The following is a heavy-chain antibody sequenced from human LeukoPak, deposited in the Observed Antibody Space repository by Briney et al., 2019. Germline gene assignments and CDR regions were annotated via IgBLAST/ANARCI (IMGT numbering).Heavy chain of an antibody. CDR1: GGSISSSSYY. V-gene: IGHV4-39*01. J-gene: IGHJ5*02. D-gene: IGHD2-2*01. Sequence: SETLSLTCTVSGGSISSSSYYWGWIRQPPGKGLEWIGSMYYSGSTYYNPSLKSRVTISVDTSKNQFSLKLSSVTAADTAVYYCARQNIYCSRTSCYEVDWFDPWGQGTLVTVSS. CDR2: MYYSGST. CDR3: ARQNIYCSRTSCYEVDWFDP.